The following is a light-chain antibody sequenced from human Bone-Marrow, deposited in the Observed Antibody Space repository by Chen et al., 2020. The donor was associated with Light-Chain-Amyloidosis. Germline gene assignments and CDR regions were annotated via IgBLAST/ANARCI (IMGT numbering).Light chain of an antibody. V-gene: IGLV3-1*01. CDR2: QDS. CDR3: QAWDSSTVL. Sequence: SYELTQPPSVSVSPGQTASITCSGDKLGDKYACWYQQKPGQSPVLVISQDSKRSSGIPERFSGSNSGNTATLTISGTQAMNEADYYCQAWDSSTVLFGGGTKLTVL. J-gene: IGLJ2*01. CDR1: KLGDKY.